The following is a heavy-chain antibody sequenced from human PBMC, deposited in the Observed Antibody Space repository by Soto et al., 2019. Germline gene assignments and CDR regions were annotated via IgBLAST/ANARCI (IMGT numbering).Heavy chain of an antibody. CDR3: AKQTGNDYTYYYYYYGMDV. D-gene: IGHD5-12*01. Sequence: GGSLRLSCAASGFTFSSYGMHWVRQAPGKGLEWVAVISYDGSNKYYADSVKGRFTISRDNSKNTLYLQMNSLRAVDTAVYYSAKQTGNDYTYYYYYYGMDVWGQGTTVTVSS. CDR2: ISYDGSNK. V-gene: IGHV3-30*18. J-gene: IGHJ6*02. CDR1: GFTFSSYG.